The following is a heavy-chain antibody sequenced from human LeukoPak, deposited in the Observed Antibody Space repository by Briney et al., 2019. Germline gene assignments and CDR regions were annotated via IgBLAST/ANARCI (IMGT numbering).Heavy chain of an antibody. Sequence: GGSLRLSCAASGFTFSSYWMSWVRQAPGKGLEWVSYISRTTSYADSVKGRFTISRDNAKSSLYLQMNSLRAEDTAVYYCARDTDYAFDVWGQGTMVTVSS. CDR3: ARDTDYAFDV. V-gene: IGHV3-48*01. CDR1: GFTFSSYW. J-gene: IGHJ3*01. CDR2: ISRTT.